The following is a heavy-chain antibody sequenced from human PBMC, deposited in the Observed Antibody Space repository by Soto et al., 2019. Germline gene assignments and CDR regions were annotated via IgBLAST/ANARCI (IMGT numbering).Heavy chain of an antibody. Sequence: SETLSLTCTVSGGSISSGGYYWSWIRQHPGKGLEWIGYIYYSGSTYYNPSLKSRVTISVDTSKNQFSLKLSSVTAADTAVYYCARVQWPILFDYWGQGTLVTVSS. CDR1: GGSISSGGYY. CDR3: ARVQWPILFDY. CDR2: IYYSGST. V-gene: IGHV4-31*02. D-gene: IGHD6-19*01. J-gene: IGHJ4*02.